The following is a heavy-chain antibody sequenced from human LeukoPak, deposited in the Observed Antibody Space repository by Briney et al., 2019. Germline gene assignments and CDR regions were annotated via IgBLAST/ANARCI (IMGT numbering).Heavy chain of an antibody. D-gene: IGHD1-26*01. V-gene: IGHV4-31*03. CDR2: IYYSGCT. J-gene: IGHJ4*02. CDR3: AREDGYSGSYYDY. Sequence: PSHTVSLTCTVSVGSISNGGYYWSWIRQHPGRGLAGVGYIYYSGCTYYTPSLQSRVTISVDTSKHQSSLKLSSVTAADTAVYYCAREDGYSGSYYDYWGQGTLVTVSS. CDR1: VGSISNGGYY.